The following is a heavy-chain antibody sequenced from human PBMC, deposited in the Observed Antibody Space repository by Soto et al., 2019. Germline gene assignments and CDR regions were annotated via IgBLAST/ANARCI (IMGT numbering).Heavy chain of an antibody. V-gene: IGHV1-69*01. CDR3: ARPYNCNYLSYYGIDV. J-gene: IGHJ6*02. CDR1: GGTFSSYA. CDR2: IIPIFGTA. Sequence: QVQLVQSGAEVKKPGSSVKVSCKASGGTFSSYAISWVRQAPGQGLEWMGGIIPIFGTANYAQKFQGRVTITADESTSTAYMGLSSLRSDDTAVYYCARPYNCNYLSYYGIDVWVQGTTVTVSS. D-gene: IGHD1-7*01.